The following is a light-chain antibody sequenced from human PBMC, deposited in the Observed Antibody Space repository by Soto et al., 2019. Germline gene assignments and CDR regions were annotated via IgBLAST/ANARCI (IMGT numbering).Light chain of an antibody. Sequence: EIVLTQSPGTLSLSPGERATLSCGASQSVSSSYLAWYQQKPGQAPRLLIYGASSRATGIPERFSGSGSGTDFTLTISRLEPEDFAVYYCQQYDSSPRPFGQGTKVEIK. CDR2: GAS. CDR1: QSVSSSY. J-gene: IGKJ1*01. CDR3: QQYDSSPRP. V-gene: IGKV3-20*01.